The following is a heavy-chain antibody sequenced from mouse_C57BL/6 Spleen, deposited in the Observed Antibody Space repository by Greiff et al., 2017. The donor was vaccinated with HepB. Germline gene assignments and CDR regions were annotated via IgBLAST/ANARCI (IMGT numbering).Heavy chain of an antibody. V-gene: IGHV1-42*01. CDR1: GYSFTGYY. D-gene: IGHD2-4*01. J-gene: IGHJ1*03. CDR3: ARWGYDYDDGCFDV. Sequence: EVQLQQSGPELVKPGASVKISCKASGYSFTGYYMNWVKQSPEKSLEWIGEINPSTGGTTYNQKFKAKATLTVDKSSSTAYMQLKSLTSEDSAVYYCARWGYDYDDGCFDVWGTGTTVTVSS. CDR2: INPSTGGT.